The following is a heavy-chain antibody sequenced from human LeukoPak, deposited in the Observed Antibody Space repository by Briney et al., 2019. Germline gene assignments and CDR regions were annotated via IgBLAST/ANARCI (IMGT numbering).Heavy chain of an antibody. D-gene: IGHD1-1*01. J-gene: IGHJ4*02. CDR1: GFTVSINY. Sequence: GGSLRLSCAASGFTVSINYMSWVRQAPGEGLEWVSVIYTTAKTFYADSVKGRSSIYRDNSKNPVYLQMNSLRAEDTAVYYCAKVSPTGRAFDCWGQGTLVTVSS. CDR3: AKVSPTGRAFDC. CDR2: IYTTAKT. V-gene: IGHV3-53*01.